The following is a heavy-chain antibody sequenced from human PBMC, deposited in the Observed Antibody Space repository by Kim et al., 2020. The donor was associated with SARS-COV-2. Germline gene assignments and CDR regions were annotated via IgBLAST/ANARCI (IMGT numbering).Heavy chain of an antibody. J-gene: IGHJ4*02. V-gene: IGHV3-21*01. CDR3: ARTGQHGDPFR. Sequence: IYYADSVKGRFTISRDNAKNSLYLQMNSLRAEDTAVYYCARTGQHGDPFRWGQGTLVTVSS. D-gene: IGHD4-17*01. CDR2: I.